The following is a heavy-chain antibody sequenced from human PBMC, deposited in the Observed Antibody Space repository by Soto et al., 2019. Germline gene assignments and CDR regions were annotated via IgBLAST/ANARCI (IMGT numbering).Heavy chain of an antibody. D-gene: IGHD2-21*02. CDR2: IYYSGST. CDR1: GGSISSGGYY. J-gene: IGHJ4*01. V-gene: IGHV4-31*03. Sequence: QVQLQESGPGLVKPSQTLSLTCTVSGGSISSGGYYWRWVRQHPGKGLEWIAYIYYSGSTYYNPSIQSRVTISVDTSKNQFSLKLSPVTAADAAVDNCARVGPSTADYWGHGTLVTVSS. CDR3: ARVGPSTADY.